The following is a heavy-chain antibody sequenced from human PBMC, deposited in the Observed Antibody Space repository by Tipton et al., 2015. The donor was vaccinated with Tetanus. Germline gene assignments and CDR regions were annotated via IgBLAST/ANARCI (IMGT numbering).Heavy chain of an antibody. D-gene: IGHD3/OR15-3a*01. V-gene: IGHV3-30-3*01. CDR3: ARSQKYDFWSGYRGTFFDS. Sequence: FLRLSCAASGFMFSDYSLHWVRQTPGGSLEWVAVISHDGGNQYYANSVKGRFTISRDNAKNTLFLQMSSLRHEDVAVYYCARSQKYDFWSGYRGTFFDSWGQGTLVTVSS. CDR2: ISHDGGNQ. J-gene: IGHJ4*02. CDR1: GFMFSDYS.